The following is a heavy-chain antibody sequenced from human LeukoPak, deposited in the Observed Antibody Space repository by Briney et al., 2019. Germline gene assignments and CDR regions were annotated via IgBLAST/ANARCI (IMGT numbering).Heavy chain of an antibody. CDR1: GFTFSSYS. CDR2: ISSSSTI. CDR3: AREVNAPMAGLDY. J-gene: IGHJ4*02. D-gene: IGHD3-10*01. Sequence: GALRLSCAASGFTFSSYSMNWVRQAPGKGLEWVSYISSSSTIYYADSVKGRFTISRDNAKNSLYLQMNSLRDEDTAVYYCAREVNAPMAGLDYWGQGTLVTVSS. V-gene: IGHV3-48*02.